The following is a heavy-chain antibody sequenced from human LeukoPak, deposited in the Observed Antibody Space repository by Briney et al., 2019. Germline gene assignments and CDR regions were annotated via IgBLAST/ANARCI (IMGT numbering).Heavy chain of an antibody. Sequence: PSETLSLTRAVSGYSISSGYYWGWIRQPPGKGLEWIWSLYHSGSTYYNPSLKSRVTISVDTSKNQFSLKLSSVTAADTAVYYCARHDELEHFDSWGQGTLVTVSS. CDR3: ARHDELEHFDS. V-gene: IGHV4-38-2*01. CDR1: GYSISSGYY. J-gene: IGHJ4*02. D-gene: IGHD1/OR15-1a*01. CDR2: LYHSGST.